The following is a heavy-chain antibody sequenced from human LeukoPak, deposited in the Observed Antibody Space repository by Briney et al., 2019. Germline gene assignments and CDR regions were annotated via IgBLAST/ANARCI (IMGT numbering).Heavy chain of an antibody. CDR2: IYHSGST. D-gene: IGHD6-13*01. J-gene: IGHJ5*02. CDR3: ARGGGPIIAAAGTGWFDP. Sequence: SETLSLTCAVSGGSISSSNWWSWVRQPPGKGLEWIGEIYHSGSTNYNPSLKSRVTISVDKSKNQFSLKLSSVTAADTAVYYCARGGGPIIAAAGTGWFDPWGQGTLVTVSS. CDR1: GGSISSSNW. V-gene: IGHV4-4*02.